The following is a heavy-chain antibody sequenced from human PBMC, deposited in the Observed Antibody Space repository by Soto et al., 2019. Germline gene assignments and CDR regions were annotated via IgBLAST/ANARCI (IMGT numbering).Heavy chain of an antibody. CDR1: GFSLTTSGVG. CDR2: IYWDDDK. CDR3: AHRILRTVFGLVTTTAIYFDF. V-gene: IGHV2-5*02. Sequence: QITLNESGPPVVKPAETLTLTCTFSGFSLTTSGVGVGWIRQSPGKAPEWLALIYWDDDKRYSASLKSRLTITKDTSKNQVVLTMASVDPADKATYYCAHRILRTVFGLVTTTAIYFDFWGQGTPVVVSS. D-gene: IGHD3-3*01. J-gene: IGHJ4*02.